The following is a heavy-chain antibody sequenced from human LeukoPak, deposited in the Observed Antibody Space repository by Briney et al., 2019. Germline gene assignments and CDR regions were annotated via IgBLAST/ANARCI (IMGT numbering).Heavy chain of an antibody. V-gene: IGHV3-7*01. CDR3: AREYCSSTSCPFDP. CDR2: IKQDGSEK. D-gene: IGHD2-2*01. J-gene: IGHJ5*02. Sequence: GGSLRLSCAASGFTFSSYWMSWVRQAPGKGLEWVANIKQDGSEKYYVDSVKGRFTISRDNAKNSLYLQMDSLRAEDTAVYYCAREYCSSTSCPFDPWGQGTLVTVSP. CDR1: GFTFSSYW.